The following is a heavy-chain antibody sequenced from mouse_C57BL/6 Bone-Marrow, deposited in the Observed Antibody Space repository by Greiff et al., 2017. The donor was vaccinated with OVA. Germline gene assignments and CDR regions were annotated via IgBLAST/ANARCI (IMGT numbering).Heavy chain of an antibody. CDR1: GYSITSGYD. CDR3: ARGEDYDFFDY. CDR2: ISYSGST. Sequence: EVKLVESGPGMVKPSQSLSLTCTVTGYSITSGYDWHWIRHFPGNKLEWMGYISYSGSTNYNPSLKSRISITHDTSKNHFFLKLNSVTTEDTATYYCARGEDYDFFDYWGQGTTLTVSS. V-gene: IGHV3-1*01. D-gene: IGHD2-4*01. J-gene: IGHJ2*01.